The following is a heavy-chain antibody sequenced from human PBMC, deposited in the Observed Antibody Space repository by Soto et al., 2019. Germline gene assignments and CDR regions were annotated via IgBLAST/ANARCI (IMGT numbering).Heavy chain of an antibody. CDR3: ARFFQGYCTNGVCHPVYFDY. CDR2: IYYSGST. CDR1: GGSISSSSYY. D-gene: IGHD2-8*01. V-gene: IGHV4-39*01. J-gene: IGHJ4*02. Sequence: PSETLSLTCTVSGGSISSSSYYWGWIRQPPGKGLGWIGSIYYSGSTYYNPSLKSRVTISVDTSKNQFSLKLSSVTAADTAVYYCARFFQGYCTNGVCHPVYFDYWGQGTLVTVSS.